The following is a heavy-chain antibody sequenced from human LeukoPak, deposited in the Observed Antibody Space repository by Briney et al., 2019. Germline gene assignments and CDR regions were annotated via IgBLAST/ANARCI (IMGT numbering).Heavy chain of an antibody. Sequence: PSETLSLTCAVYGGSFSGYYWSWIRQPPGKGLEWIGEINHSGSTNYNPSLKSRVTISVDTSKNHFSLKLSSVTAAATAVYSCARRLGAVAGPNWFDPWGQGTLVTVSS. J-gene: IGHJ5*02. V-gene: IGHV4-34*01. D-gene: IGHD6-19*01. CDR2: INHSGST. CDR3: ARRLGAVAGPNWFDP. CDR1: GGSFSGYY.